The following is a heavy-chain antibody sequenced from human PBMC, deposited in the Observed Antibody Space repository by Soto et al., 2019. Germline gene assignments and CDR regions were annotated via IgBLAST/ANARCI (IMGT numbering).Heavy chain of an antibody. V-gene: IGHV4-59*08. CDR2: TRST. CDR1: GDSISSFY. J-gene: IGHJ5*02. CDR3: ARRGGGFDNWFDP. Sequence: QVQLQESGPGLVKPSETLSLTCTVSGDSISSFYWSWIRQPPGKGLEWIGYTRSTNYNPSLKSRVTISVDTSLNQVSLRLTSVTAADTAVSYCARRGGGFDNWFDPWGQGTLVTVSS.